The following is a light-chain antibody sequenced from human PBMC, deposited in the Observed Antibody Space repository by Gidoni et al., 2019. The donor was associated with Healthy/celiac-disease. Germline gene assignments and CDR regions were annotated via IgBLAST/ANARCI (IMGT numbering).Light chain of an antibody. J-gene: IGKJ1*01. CDR3: QQYNNWPRT. CDR2: GAS. CDR1: QIVSSN. V-gene: IGKV3-15*01. Sequence: EIVMTQSPATLSVSPGERATLACRSSQIVSSNLAWYQQKPGQATRLLIYGASTRATVIPARFSGSGSGTEFTLTISSLQSEDFAVYYCQQYNNWPRTFGQGTKVEIK.